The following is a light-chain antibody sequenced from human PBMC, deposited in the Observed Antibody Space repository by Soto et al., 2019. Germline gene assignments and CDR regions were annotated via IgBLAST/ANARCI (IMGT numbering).Light chain of an antibody. V-gene: IGLV2-11*01. CDR3: CSYAGSYTFV. Sequence: QSVLTQPRSVSGSPGQSVTISCTGTSSDVGVYNYVSWYQQYPGKAPKIMIYDVSKRPSGVPDRFSGSKSDNTASLAISGPQAEDAADYYCCSYAGSYTFVFGIGTKVTVL. J-gene: IGLJ1*01. CDR2: DVS. CDR1: SSDVGVYNY.